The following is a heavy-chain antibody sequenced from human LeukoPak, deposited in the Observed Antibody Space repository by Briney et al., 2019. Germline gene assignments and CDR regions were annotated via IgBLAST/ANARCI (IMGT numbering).Heavy chain of an antibody. CDR3: TTVAGDPGGAFDL. Sequence: GGSRRLSCAASEFTFTNAWMNWVRQAPGKGLEWVGRIKSEGDGGTTDYAAAVKGRFTISRDDSQKTMYMQMNSLKSEDTAIYYCTTVAGDPGGAFDLWGHGTMVTVSS. D-gene: IGHD3-16*01. J-gene: IGHJ3*01. CDR2: IKSEGDGGTT. V-gene: IGHV3-15*01. CDR1: EFTFTNAW.